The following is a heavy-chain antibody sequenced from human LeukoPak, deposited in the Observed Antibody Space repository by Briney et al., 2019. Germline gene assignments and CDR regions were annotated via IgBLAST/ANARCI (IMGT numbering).Heavy chain of an antibody. CDR3: AKEKTPGYSIDAFDI. Sequence: QPGGSLRLSCAASGFTFSSYAMSWVRQAPGKGLEWVSAINGGGSGTYYADSVKGRFTISRDNSKNTQYLQMNSLRAEDTAIYYCAKEKTPGYSIDAFDIWGQGTVVTVSS. V-gene: IGHV3-23*01. D-gene: IGHD5-18*01. CDR1: GFTFSSYA. J-gene: IGHJ3*02. CDR2: INGGGSGT.